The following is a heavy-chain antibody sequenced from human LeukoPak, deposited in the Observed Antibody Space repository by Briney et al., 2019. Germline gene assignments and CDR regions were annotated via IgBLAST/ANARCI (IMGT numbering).Heavy chain of an antibody. CDR2: INPNSGGT. V-gene: IGHV1-2*02. J-gene: IGHJ4*02. D-gene: IGHD6-19*01. Sequence: ASVKVSCKASGYTFTGYYMHWVRQAPGQGLEGRGWINPNSGGTNYAQKFQGRVTMTRDTSISTAYMELSRLRSDDTAVYYCARDIVGGTVAGTFDWGQGTLVTVSS. CDR1: GYTFTGYY. CDR3: ARDIVGGTVAGTFD.